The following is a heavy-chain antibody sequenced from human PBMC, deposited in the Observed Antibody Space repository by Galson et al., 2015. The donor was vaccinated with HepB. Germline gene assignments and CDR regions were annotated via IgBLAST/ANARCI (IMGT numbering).Heavy chain of an antibody. CDR1: GFTFDDYG. V-gene: IGHV3-20*04. Sequence: SLRLSCAASGFTFDDYGMSWVRQVPGKGLEWVSGINWNGGDTGYVDSVKGRFTISRDNAKNSLYLQMNSLRVEDTALHYCARANDFWSGGASGGFYYSLDVWGQGTTVTVSS. D-gene: IGHD3-3*01. CDR3: ARANDFWSGGASGGFYYSLDV. J-gene: IGHJ6*02. CDR2: INWNGGDT.